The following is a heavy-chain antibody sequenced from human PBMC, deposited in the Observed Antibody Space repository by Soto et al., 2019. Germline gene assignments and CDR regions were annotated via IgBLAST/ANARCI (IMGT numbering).Heavy chain of an antibody. D-gene: IGHD6-13*01. J-gene: IGHJ4*02. CDR2: LSDSGGST. V-gene: IGHV3-23*01. CDR1: GFTFSSHA. Sequence: EVQLLESGGGLVQPGGSLRLSCTASGFTFSSHAMTWVRQAPGKGLEWVSGLSDSGGSTYYADSVKGRFTISRDSSMNTLYLQMNTLRAEDTDVYYCAKVSSSWYAGFFDLWGQGTLVTVSS. CDR3: AKVSSSWYAGFFDL.